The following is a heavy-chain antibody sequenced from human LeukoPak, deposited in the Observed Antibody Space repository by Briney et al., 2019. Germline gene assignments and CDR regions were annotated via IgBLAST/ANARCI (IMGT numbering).Heavy chain of an antibody. CDR2: ISYDGRIK. Sequence: PGRSLRLSCAASGFTFSSYAMHWVRQAPGKGLEWVTAISYDGRIKAFADSVKGRFTISRDNSKNMLYLQMNSLRAEDTGVYYCARDIGYCSGGSCYALDAFDIWGQGTMVTVSS. CDR1: GFTFSSYA. J-gene: IGHJ3*02. CDR3: ARDIGYCSGGSCYALDAFDI. V-gene: IGHV3-30*04. D-gene: IGHD2-15*01.